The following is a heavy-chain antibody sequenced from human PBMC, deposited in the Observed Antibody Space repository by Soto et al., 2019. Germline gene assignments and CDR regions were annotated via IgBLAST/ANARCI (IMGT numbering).Heavy chain of an antibody. J-gene: IGHJ4*02. CDR3: AKGSIEYSASVDN. CDR2: ISARGGSS. Sequence: DVQLLESGGGLVQPGGSLRLSCAASGFSFSSYAMVWVRQAPGKGLEWVEVISARGGSSYFADSVKGRFTLSRDNSKNVLSLEMHSLSAEDTAIYFCAKGSIEYSASVDNWGQGTLVVVSS. CDR1: GFSFSSYA. V-gene: IGHV3-23*01. D-gene: IGHD5-12*01.